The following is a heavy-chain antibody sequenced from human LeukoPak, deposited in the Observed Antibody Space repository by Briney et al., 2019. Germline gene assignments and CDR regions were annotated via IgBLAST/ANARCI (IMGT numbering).Heavy chain of an antibody. V-gene: IGHV4-59*01. CDR3: AREKVGATDY. D-gene: IGHD1-26*01. Sequence: SETLSLTCTVSVGSIIGYYGSWFRQPPGKGLEWIGYIYYSGSTNYNPSLKSRVTISVDTSKNQFSLKLSSVTAADTAVYYCAREKVGATDYWGQGTLVTVSS. CDR2: IYYSGST. CDR1: VGSIIGYY. J-gene: IGHJ4*02.